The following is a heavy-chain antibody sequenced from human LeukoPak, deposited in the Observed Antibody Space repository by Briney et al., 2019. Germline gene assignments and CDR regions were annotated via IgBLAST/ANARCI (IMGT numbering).Heavy chain of an antibody. CDR2: IDPSSTYI. V-gene: IGHV3-21*01. CDR1: GFTFSSYT. Sequence: PGGSLRLSYAASGFTFSSYTMNWVRQAPGKGLEWVSSIDPSSTYIYYADSVKGRFTISRDNAQNSLYLQMNSLRAEDTAVYYCTRGSYGDYEYWGQGTLVTVSS. J-gene: IGHJ4*02. D-gene: IGHD4-17*01. CDR3: TRGSYGDYEY.